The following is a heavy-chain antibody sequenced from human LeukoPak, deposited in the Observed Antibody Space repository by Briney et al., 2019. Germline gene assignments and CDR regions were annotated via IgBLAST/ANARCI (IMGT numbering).Heavy chain of an antibody. V-gene: IGHV4-59*04. J-gene: IGHJ6*03. Sequence: TSETLSLTCTVSGGPISRYYWSWIRQPPGKGLEWIGTIYYSGSTYYNPSLTSRVTISVDTSKNQFSLKLSSVTAADTAVYYCARHKDYYYSYMDVWGKGTTVTISS. CDR3: ARHKDYYYSYMDV. CDR2: IYYSGST. CDR1: GGPISRYY.